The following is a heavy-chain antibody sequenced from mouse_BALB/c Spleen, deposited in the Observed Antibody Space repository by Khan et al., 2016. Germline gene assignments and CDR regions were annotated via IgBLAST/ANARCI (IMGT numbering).Heavy chain of an antibody. CDR1: GFSLTGYG. V-gene: IGHV2-6-7*01. CDR2: IWGDGST. Sequence: VQLQESGPGLVAPSQSLSITCTVSGFSLTGYGVNWVRQPPGKGLEWLGMIWGDGSTDYNSALKSRLSISKDNSKSQVFLKMNSLQTDDTARYXWARALYYYGSSYVSYAMDYGGQGTSVTVSS. CDR3: ARALYYYGSSYVSYAMDY. D-gene: IGHD1-1*01. J-gene: IGHJ4*01.